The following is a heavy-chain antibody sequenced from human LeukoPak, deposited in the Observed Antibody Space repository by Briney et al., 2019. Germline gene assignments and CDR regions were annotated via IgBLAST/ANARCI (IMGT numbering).Heavy chain of an antibody. V-gene: IGHV4-4*07. CDR3: ARESRVLIGDGYYLDS. Sequence: SETLSLTCTVSGGSITNYYWSWIRQPAGKGLEWIGRLYTGRSTDYNPSLKSRVTMSVDTSNNQFSLKLTSVTAAGTAIYYCARESRVLIGDGYYLDSWGPGTLVTVSS. J-gene: IGHJ4*02. D-gene: IGHD3-3*01. CDR1: GGSITNYY. CDR2: LYTGRST.